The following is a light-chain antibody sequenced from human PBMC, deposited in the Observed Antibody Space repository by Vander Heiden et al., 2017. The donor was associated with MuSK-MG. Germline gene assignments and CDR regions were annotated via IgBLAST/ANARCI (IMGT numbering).Light chain of an antibody. V-gene: IGKV1-5*03. CDR3: QQYQSVPYT. Sequence: DIQMTQSPSPLSASVGERVTITCRASQSISNWLAWYQQKPGQAPNLLIYKASNLESWVPSRFSGSGSGTEFTLTISSLQPDDFATYYCQQYQSVPYTFGQGTKLE. J-gene: IGKJ2*01. CDR2: KAS. CDR1: QSISNW.